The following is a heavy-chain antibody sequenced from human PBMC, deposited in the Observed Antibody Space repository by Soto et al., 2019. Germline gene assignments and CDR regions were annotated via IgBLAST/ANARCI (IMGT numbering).Heavy chain of an antibody. V-gene: IGHV4-39*01. Sequence: QLQLQESGPGLVKPSETLSLTCSVSGGSISRTNYYWVWIRQSPGKGLEWIGSLSYTGNTHNNPSLKRLVTLSIDTSRNQFSLKLSSVTAADTALYYCARQVVSGTTGGMDVWGLGPTVTVSS. CDR1: GGSISRTNYY. D-gene: IGHD1-7*01. CDR3: ARQVVSGTTGGMDV. J-gene: IGHJ6*02. CDR2: LSYTGNT.